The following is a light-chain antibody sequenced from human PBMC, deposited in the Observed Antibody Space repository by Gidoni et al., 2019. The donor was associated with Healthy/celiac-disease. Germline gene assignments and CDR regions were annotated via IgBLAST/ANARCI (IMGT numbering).Light chain of an antibody. V-gene: IGLV2-23*01. CDR1: SSDVGSYNL. CDR2: EGS. Sequence: QSPLTQPAPVSGSPGQSITISCTGTSSDVGSYNLVSWYQQHPGKAPKLMIYEGSKRPSGVSNRFSGSKSGNTASLTISGLQAEDEADYYCCSYAGSSTFVVFGGGTKLTVL. J-gene: IGLJ2*01. CDR3: CSYAGSSTFVV.